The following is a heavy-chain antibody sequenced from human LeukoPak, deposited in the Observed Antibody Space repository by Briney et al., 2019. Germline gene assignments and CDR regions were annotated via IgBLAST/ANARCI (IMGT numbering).Heavy chain of an antibody. CDR1: GVSISSYH. J-gene: IGHJ4*02. CDR2: IYYSGST. Sequence: SETLSLTCTVSGVSISSYHWSWIRQPPGKGLEWIGYIYYSGSTYYNPSLKSRVTISVDTSKNQFSLKLSSVTAADTAVYYCARGGTYYTSGSYLGYWGQGTLVTVSS. V-gene: IGHV4-59*01. CDR3: ARGGTYYTSGSYLGY. D-gene: IGHD3-10*01.